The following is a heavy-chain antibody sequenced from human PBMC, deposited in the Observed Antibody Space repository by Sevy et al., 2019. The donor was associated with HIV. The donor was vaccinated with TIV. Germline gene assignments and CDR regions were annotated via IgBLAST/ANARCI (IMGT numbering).Heavy chain of an antibody. D-gene: IGHD2-21*01. CDR1: GFTFNTYE. Sequence: GGSLRLSCVVSGFTFNTYEMNWVRQAPGKGLEWVSFITSSGNAIYYADSVRGRFTISRDNAKNSLYLQMRGLRADDTAVYYCARCGEHETDNWFDPWGRGTLVTVSS. J-gene: IGHJ5*02. CDR3: ARCGEHETDNWFDP. CDR2: ITSSGNAI. V-gene: IGHV3-48*03.